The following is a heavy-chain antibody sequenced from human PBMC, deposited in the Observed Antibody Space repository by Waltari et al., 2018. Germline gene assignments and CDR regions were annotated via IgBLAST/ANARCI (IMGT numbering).Heavy chain of an antibody. Sequence: QVQLQESGPGLVKPSETLSLTCTVSGGSISSYYWSWIRQPPGKGLEWIGYIYYKGGTNNSPCHRRRVTRSVETSKSKFSLKLSSVTAADTAVYYGARGKDGAVAGPAALDIWGQGTMVTVSS. CDR2: IYYKGGT. J-gene: IGHJ3*02. CDR1: GGSISSYY. CDR3: ARGKDGAVAGPAALDI. V-gene: IGHV4-59*01. D-gene: IGHD6-19*01.